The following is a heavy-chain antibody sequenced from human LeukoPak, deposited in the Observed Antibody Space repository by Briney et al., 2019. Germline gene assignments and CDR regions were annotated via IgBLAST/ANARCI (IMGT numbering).Heavy chain of an antibody. Sequence: ASVKVSCKAAGYTFSIYGVTWVRQAPGQGLEWVAWISAYNGNTNYAQKFQGRVTMTTDTSTSTVYMELSSLRSEDTAVYYCARDHEYYYGSGSYYPGGCDYWGQGTLVTVSS. CDR3: ARDHEYYYGSGSYYPGGCDY. J-gene: IGHJ4*02. CDR1: GYTFSIYG. CDR2: ISAYNGNT. D-gene: IGHD3-10*01. V-gene: IGHV1-18*01.